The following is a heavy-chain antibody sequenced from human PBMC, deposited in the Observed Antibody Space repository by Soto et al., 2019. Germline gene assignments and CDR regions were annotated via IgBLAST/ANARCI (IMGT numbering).Heavy chain of an antibody. V-gene: IGHV4-34*01. CDR2: INHSGST. Sequence: QVQLQQWGAGLLKPSETLSLTCAVYGGSFSGYYWSWIRQPPGKGLEWIGEINHSGSTNYNPSLKSRVTISVDTSKNKFSLKLSSVTAADTAVYYCARRGQISVGYWGQGTLVTVSS. J-gene: IGHJ4*02. D-gene: IGHD2-15*01. CDR3: ARRGQISVGY. CDR1: GGSFSGYY.